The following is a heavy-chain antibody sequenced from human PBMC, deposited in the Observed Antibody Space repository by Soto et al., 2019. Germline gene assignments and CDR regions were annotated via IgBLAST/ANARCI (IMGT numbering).Heavy chain of an antibody. J-gene: IGHJ6*03. V-gene: IGHV3-33*01. CDR2: IWYDGSNK. CDR1: GFTFSSYG. CDR3: ARLACTNGVCYDFYYYYMDV. Sequence: QVQPVESGGGVVQPGRSLRLSCAASGFTFSSYGMHWVRQAPGKGLEWVAVIWYDGSNKYYADSVKGRFTISRDNSKNTLYLQMNSLRAEDTAVYYCARLACTNGVCYDFYYYYMDVWGKGTTVTVSS. D-gene: IGHD2-8*01.